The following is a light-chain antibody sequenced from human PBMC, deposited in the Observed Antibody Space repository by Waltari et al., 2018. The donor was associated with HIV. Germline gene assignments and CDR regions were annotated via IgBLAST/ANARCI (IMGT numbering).Light chain of an antibody. Sequence: EIVMTQSPVTLSVSPGERATLSCRASKSVSSNLAWYQQKPGQPPSLLIYGASTRATGIPARFSGSGSGTEFTLTISSLQSEDFAVYSCQQYDNWPPWTFGQGTKVEI. CDR2: GAS. CDR3: QQYDNWPPWT. CDR1: KSVSSN. V-gene: IGKV3-15*01. J-gene: IGKJ1*01.